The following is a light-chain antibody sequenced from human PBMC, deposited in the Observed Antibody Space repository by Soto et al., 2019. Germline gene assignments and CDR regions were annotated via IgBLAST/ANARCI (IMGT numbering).Light chain of an antibody. CDR2: EVS. V-gene: IGLV2-14*01. Sequence: QSVLTQSPSASVTPGQRVTISCSGSSSNIGSNTLNWYQQYPGKAPKLIIFEVSNRPSGVSNRFSGSKSGNTASLTIAGLEAEDEADYHCSSYTTGSTLYVFGAGTKVTVL. CDR1: SSNIGSNT. CDR3: SSYTTGSTLYV. J-gene: IGLJ1*01.